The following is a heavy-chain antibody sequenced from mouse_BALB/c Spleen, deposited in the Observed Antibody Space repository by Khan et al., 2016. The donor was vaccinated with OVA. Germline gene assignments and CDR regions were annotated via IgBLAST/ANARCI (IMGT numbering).Heavy chain of an antibody. V-gene: IGHV1-76*01. CDR1: GYTFTSYW. CDR2: IYPGTNNT. Sequence: QVQLKQSGAELVRPGASVKLSCKTSGYTFTSYWIHWVKQRPGQGLEWIARIYPGTNNTYYNEKLKDKATLTADKSSSTVYMQLSSLKSEDSAVYFCAREEALYYFDYWGQGTTLTVSS. D-gene: IGHD3-2*02. CDR3: AREEALYYFDY. J-gene: IGHJ2*01.